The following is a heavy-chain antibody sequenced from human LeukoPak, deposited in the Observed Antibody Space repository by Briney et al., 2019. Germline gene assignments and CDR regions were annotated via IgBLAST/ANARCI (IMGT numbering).Heavy chain of an antibody. CDR3: ARAWGIYGDRIGGAFDI. D-gene: IGHD4-17*01. J-gene: IGHJ3*02. V-gene: IGHV3-23*01. Sequence: GGSLRLSCPASGFTFSSHAMSWVRQAPGKGLEWVSSITGSGVSTNNADSVKGRFTISRDNSKNTLYLQMNSLRAEDTAVYYCARAWGIYGDRIGGAFDIWGQGTMVTVSS. CDR1: GFTFSSHA. CDR2: ITGSGVST.